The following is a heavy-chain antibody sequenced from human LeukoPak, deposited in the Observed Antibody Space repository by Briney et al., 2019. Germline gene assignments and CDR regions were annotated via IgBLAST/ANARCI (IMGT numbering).Heavy chain of an antibody. V-gene: IGHV1-69*01. CDR2: IIPIFGTA. J-gene: IGHJ5*02. Sequence: KISCKGSGYSFTRYWIGWVRQAPGQGLEWMGGIIPIFGTANYAQKFQGRVTITADESTSTAYMELSSLRSEDTAVYYCARTRITMVRGDNWLDPWGQGTLVTVSS. D-gene: IGHD3-10*01. CDR1: GYSFTRYW. CDR3: ARTRITMVRGDNWLDP.